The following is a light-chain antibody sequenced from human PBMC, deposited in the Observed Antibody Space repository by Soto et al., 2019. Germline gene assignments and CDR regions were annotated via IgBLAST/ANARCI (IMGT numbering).Light chain of an antibody. Sequence: QSALTQPRSVSGSPGQSVTISCTGTSSVVGRYIFVSWYQQHPGKAPKLILYDAYKRHSGVPGSFSGSKSGNTASLTISGLQADDESDYYCCSHAGDSVVFGTGTKLTVL. V-gene: IGLV2-11*01. CDR2: DAY. J-gene: IGLJ1*01. CDR1: SSVVGRYIF. CDR3: CSHAGDSVV.